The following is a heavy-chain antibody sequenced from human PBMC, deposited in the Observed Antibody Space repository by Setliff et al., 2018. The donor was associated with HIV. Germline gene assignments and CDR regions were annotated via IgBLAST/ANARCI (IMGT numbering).Heavy chain of an antibody. J-gene: IGHJ5*02. V-gene: IGHV1-18*01. CDR2: ISPYTGNT. CDR3: ARARLQGIVTAVGPRDNCLDP. CDR1: GYSFINYG. D-gene: IGHD1-26*01. Sequence: GASMKVSCKASGYSFINYGISWVRQAPGQGPEWMGWISPYTGNTDYAPRLLGRVTMTTDTFTSTAYMELRSLSSDDTAVYYCARARLQGIVTAVGPRDNCLDPWGQGTRVTVSS.